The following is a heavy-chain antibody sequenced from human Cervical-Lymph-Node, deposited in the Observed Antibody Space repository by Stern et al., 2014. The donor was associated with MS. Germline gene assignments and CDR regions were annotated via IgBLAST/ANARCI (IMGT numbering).Heavy chain of an antibody. D-gene: IGHD2-15*01. V-gene: IGHV1-46*03. CDR3: ARNLRYCSGGSCYSDAFDI. Sequence: VQLVESGAEVKKPGASVKVSCKASGYTFTSYYMHWVRQAPGQGLEWMGIINPSGGSTSYAQKFQGRVTMTRDTSTSTVYMELSSLRSEDTAVYYCARNLRYCSGGSCYSDAFDIWGQGTMVTVSS. J-gene: IGHJ3*02. CDR1: GYTFTSYY. CDR2: INPSGGST.